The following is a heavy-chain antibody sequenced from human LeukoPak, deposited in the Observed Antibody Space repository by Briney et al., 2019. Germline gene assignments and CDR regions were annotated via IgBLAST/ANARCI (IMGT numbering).Heavy chain of an antibody. Sequence: PGRSLRLSCAASGFTFSSYGMHWVRQAPGKGLEWVAVISYDGSNKYYADSVKGRFTISRDNSKNTLYLQMNSLRAEDTAVYYCAKEQSGVEDIVVVPAAILDYWGQGTLVTVSS. D-gene: IGHD2-2*02. J-gene: IGHJ4*02. CDR3: AKEQSGVEDIVVVPAAILDY. CDR1: GFTFSSYG. V-gene: IGHV3-30*18. CDR2: ISYDGSNK.